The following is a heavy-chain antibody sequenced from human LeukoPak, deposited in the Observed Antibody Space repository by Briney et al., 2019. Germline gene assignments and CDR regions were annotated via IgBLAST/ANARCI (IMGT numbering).Heavy chain of an antibody. Sequence: ASVKVSCKASGYTFTGYYMHWVRQATGQGIEWMGRINPNSGGTNYAQKFQGTVTMTRDTYIITAYMELSRLRSDDTAVYYCARELGYCSSTSCRPFDPWGQGTLVTVSS. V-gene: IGHV1-2*06. CDR2: INPNSGGT. CDR3: ARELGYCSSTSCRPFDP. J-gene: IGHJ5*02. D-gene: IGHD2-2*01. CDR1: GYTFTGYY.